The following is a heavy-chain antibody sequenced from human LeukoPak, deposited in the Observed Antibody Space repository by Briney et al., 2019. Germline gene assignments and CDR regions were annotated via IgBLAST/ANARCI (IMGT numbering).Heavy chain of an antibody. J-gene: IGHJ6*03. V-gene: IGHV4-4*07. CDR3: ARDANKHGITGTQYYYYYYMEV. CDR1: GGSISSYY. D-gene: IGHD1-20*01. CDR2: IYTSGST. Sequence: SETLSLTCTVSGGSISSYYWSWIRQPAGKGLEWIGRIYTSGSTNYNPSLKSRVTMSVDTSKNQFSLKLSSVTAADTAVYYCARDANKHGITGTQYYYYYYMEVWGKGTTVTVSS.